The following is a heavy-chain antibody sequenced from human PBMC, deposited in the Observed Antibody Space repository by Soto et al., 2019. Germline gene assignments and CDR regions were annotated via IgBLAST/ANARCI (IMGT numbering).Heavy chain of an antibody. Sequence: GGSLRLSCAASGFTFSSYAMSWVRQAPGKGLEWVSAISGSGGSTYYADSVKGRFTISRDNSKNTLYLQMNSLGAEDTAVYYFAKDQGQWLAYDYWGQGTLVTVSS. D-gene: IGHD6-19*01. V-gene: IGHV3-23*01. J-gene: IGHJ4*02. CDR2: ISGSGGST. CDR1: GFTFSSYA. CDR3: AKDQGQWLAYDY.